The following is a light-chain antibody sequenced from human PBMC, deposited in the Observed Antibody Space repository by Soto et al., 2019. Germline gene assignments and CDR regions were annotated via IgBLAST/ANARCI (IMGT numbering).Light chain of an antibody. CDR3: QQYNSYSTWT. Sequence: EIVLTQSPATLSLSPGERATLSCRSSQSVSSFLAWYQQKPGQAPRLLIYDASIRATGIPARFSGSGSGTDFTLTISSLETEDFAVYYCQQYNSYSTWTFGQGTKVDIK. V-gene: IGKV3-11*01. J-gene: IGKJ1*01. CDR1: QSVSSF. CDR2: DAS.